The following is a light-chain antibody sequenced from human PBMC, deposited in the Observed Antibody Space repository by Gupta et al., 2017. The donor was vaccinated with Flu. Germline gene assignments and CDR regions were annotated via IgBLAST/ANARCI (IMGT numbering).Light chain of an antibody. CDR3: SSYTSSSTWV. CDR2: EVS. J-gene: IGLJ3*02. V-gene: IGLV2-14*01. Sequence: QSALTQPASVSGSPGQSITISCTETSSDVGGYNYVSGYQQQPGKAPKLMIYEVSNRPSGVSNRFSGSKSGKTASLTISGLQAEDEADYYCSSYTSSSTWVFGGGTKLTVL. CDR1: SSDVGGYNY.